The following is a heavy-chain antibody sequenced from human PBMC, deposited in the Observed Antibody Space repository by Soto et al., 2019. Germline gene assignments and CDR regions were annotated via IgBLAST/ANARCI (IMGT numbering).Heavy chain of an antibody. CDR1: GGSFSGYY. CDR2: IKHSGRT. J-gene: IGHJ5*02. D-gene: IGHD6-13*01. CDR3: AREEAGRTPNWLDP. Sequence: QVQLQQWGAGLLKPSETLSLTCAVYGGSFSGYYWSWIRQPPGKGLEWIGDIKHSGRTDYNPSLKSRVTIAVDTSKNQFSLKLSSVTAADTAVYYCAREEAGRTPNWLDPWGQGTLVTVSS. V-gene: IGHV4-34*01.